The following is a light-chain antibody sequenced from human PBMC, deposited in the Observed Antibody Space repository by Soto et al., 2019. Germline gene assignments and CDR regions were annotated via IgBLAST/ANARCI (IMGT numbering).Light chain of an antibody. CDR3: SSYAGTNKLV. Sequence: QSALTQPPSTSGSPGQSVTMSCTGTSSDGGGYNSVSWYQQHPGKAPKLMIFEVTKRPPGVPDRFSGSKSGYTASLTVSGLQAEDEADYYCSSYAGTNKLVFGGGTKLTVL. J-gene: IGLJ2*01. CDR2: EVT. CDR1: SSDGGGYNS. V-gene: IGLV2-8*01.